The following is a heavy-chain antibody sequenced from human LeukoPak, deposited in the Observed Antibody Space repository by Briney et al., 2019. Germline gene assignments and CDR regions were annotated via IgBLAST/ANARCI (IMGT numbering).Heavy chain of an antibody. J-gene: IGHJ4*02. Sequence: GGSLRLSCAASGFTLNTNYMDWVRQVPGKGLEWVSVIYAGGNTYYADSVKERFTISRDNSRNTLYLQMNSLRGDDTAVYYCAREVYSSTWFDLWGQGTLVTVSS. D-gene: IGHD6-13*01. CDR3: AREVYSSTWFDL. V-gene: IGHV3-66*01. CDR2: IYAGGNT. CDR1: GFTLNTNY.